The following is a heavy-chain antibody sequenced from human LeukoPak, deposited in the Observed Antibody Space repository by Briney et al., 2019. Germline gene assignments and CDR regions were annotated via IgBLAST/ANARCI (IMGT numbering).Heavy chain of an antibody. Sequence: ASVKVSCKASGYTFTSYYMHWVRQAPGQGLERMGIINPSGGSTSYAQKFQGRVTMTRDTSTSTVYMELSSLRSEDTAVYYCARMTRKYNYCSSTSCWGADYNWFDPWGQGTLVTVSS. V-gene: IGHV1-46*01. CDR2: INPSGGST. CDR1: GYTFTSYY. J-gene: IGHJ5*02. D-gene: IGHD2-2*01. CDR3: ARMTRKYNYCSSTSCWGADYNWFDP.